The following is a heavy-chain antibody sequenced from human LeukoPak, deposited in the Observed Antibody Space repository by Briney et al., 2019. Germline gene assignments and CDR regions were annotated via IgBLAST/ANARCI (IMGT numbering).Heavy chain of an antibody. V-gene: IGHV4-59*01. CDR3: ARIPPHSSSGSWVVVGSYFDY. Sequence: KPSETLSLTCTVSGGSISSYYWSWIRQPPGKGLEWIGYIYYSGSTNYNPSLKSRVTISVDTSKNQFSLKLSSVTAADTAAYYCARIPPHSSSGSWVVVGSYFDYWGQGTPVTVSS. CDR1: GGSISSYY. D-gene: IGHD6-25*01. J-gene: IGHJ4*02. CDR2: IYYSGST.